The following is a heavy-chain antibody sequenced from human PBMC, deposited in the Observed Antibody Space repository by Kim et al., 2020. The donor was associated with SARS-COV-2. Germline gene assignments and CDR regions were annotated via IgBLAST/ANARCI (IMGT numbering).Heavy chain of an antibody. V-gene: IGHV3-11*04. Sequence: IHYADSVKGRFTISRDNAKNSLYLQMDSLRAEDTALYYCTRETQWYFDLWGRGTLVTVSS. CDR2: I. J-gene: IGHJ2*01. CDR3: TRETQWYFDL.